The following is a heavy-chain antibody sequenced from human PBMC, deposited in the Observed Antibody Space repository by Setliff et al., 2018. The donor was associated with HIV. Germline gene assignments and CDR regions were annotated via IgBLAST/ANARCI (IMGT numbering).Heavy chain of an antibody. CDR3: AKDRRYYYGSGSYAAET. D-gene: IGHD3-10*01. J-gene: IGHJ5*02. CDR2: ISGSGIGS. Sequence: GGSLRLSCAASGFTFDDYGMSWVRQAPGKGLEWVSAISGSGIGSYYPDSVKGRFTISRDNSKNTLFLQMNSLRAEDTAVYYCAKDRRYYYGSGSYAAETWGQGTLVTSPQ. CDR1: GFTFDDYG. V-gene: IGHV3-23*01.